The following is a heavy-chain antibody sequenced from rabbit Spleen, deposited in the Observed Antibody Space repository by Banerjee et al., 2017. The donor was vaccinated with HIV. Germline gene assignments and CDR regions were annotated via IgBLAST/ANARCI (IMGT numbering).Heavy chain of an antibody. D-gene: IGHD2-1*01. J-gene: IGHJ3*01. V-gene: IGHV1S45*01. CDR3: ARGSGDVGWGYLI. Sequence: QEQLVESGGGLVKPGGTLTLTCKASGFSLNNNYYMCWVRQAPGKGLEWIACIYGGDGVSTAYASWAKGRFTISKTSSTTVTLQMTSLTAADTATYFCARGSGDVGWGYLIWGQGTLVTVS. CDR1: GFSLNNNYY. CDR2: IYGGDGVST.